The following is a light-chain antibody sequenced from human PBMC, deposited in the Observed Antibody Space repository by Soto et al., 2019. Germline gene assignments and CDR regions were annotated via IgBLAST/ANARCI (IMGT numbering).Light chain of an antibody. V-gene: IGKV1-5*01. CDR3: QQSYSTPALT. CDR1: KNINTW. Sequence: DIQMTQSPSTLSASVGYRVTITCRASKNINTWVAWYQQKPGKAPKLLIYDASSLESGVPSRVSGSGSGTDFTLTISSLQPDDFATYYCQQSYSTPALTFGGGTTVDIK. J-gene: IGKJ4*01. CDR2: DAS.